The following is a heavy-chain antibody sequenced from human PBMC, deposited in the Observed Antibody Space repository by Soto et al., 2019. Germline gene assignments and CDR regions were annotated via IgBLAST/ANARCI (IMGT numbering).Heavy chain of an antibody. CDR2: IYPGDSDT. J-gene: IGHJ6*02. CDR3: SRHLLVIADYYYYGMDV. CDR1: GYSVTSYW. D-gene: IGHD3-16*02. V-gene: IGHV5-51*01. Sequence: PGESLKISCKGSGYSVTSYWIGWVRQMPGKGLEWMGIIYPGDSDTRYSPSFQGQVTISADKSISTAYLQWSSLKASDTAMYYCSRHLLVIADYYYYGMDVWGQGTTVTVSS.